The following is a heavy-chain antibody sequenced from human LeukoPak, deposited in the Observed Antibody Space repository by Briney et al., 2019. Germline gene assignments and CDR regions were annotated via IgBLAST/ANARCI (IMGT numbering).Heavy chain of an antibody. Sequence: SVTLSLTSAVYGGSFSGYCWSWIRQRPGKGLEWSGDINHSGSTNYNPSLKSRVSISVDTSKIQFSLRLSSVTAADTAVYYCARGAPYYYDSGVPVYYFDYWGQGALVTVSS. J-gene: IGHJ4*02. CDR2: INHSGST. CDR1: GGSFSGYC. D-gene: IGHD3-22*01. CDR3: ARGAPYYYDSGVPVYYFDY. V-gene: IGHV4-34*01.